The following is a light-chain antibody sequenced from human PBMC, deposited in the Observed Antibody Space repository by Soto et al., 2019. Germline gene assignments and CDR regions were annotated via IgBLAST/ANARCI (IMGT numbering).Light chain of an antibody. CDR2: AAS. CDR1: QGISSY. V-gene: IGKV1-9*01. CDR3: QQPHT. Sequence: IQLTQSPSSLSASVGDRVTITCRASQGISSYLAWYQQNPGKAPKLLIYAASTLQSGVPSRFSGSGSGTDFTLTISSLQPEDFATYYCQQPHTFGQGTKLEIK. J-gene: IGKJ2*01.